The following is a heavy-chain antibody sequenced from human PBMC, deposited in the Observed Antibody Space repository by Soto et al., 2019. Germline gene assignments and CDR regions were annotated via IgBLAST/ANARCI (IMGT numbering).Heavy chain of an antibody. CDR3: ASVVAVVVVAAFDY. CDR1: GFTFSSYA. J-gene: IGHJ4*02. Sequence: VQLVESGGGVVQPGRSLRLSCAASGFTFSSYAMHWVRQAPGKGLEWVAVISYDGSNKYYADSVKGRFTISRDNSKNTLYLQMNSLRAEDTAVYYCASVVAVVVVAAFDYWGQGTLVTVSS. CDR2: ISYDGSNK. V-gene: IGHV3-30-3*01. D-gene: IGHD2-15*01.